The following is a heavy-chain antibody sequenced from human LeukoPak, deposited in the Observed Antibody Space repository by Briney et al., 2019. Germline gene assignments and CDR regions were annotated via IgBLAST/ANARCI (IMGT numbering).Heavy chain of an antibody. CDR2: INHSGST. CDR1: GGSFSGYY. J-gene: IGHJ6*03. CDR3: ARERYYYYYMDV. V-gene: IGHV4-34*01. Sequence: PSETLSLTCAVYGGSFSGYYWSWIRQPPGKGLEWIGEINHSGSTNYNPSLKSRVTISVDTSKNQFSLKLSSVTAADTAVYYCARERYYYYYMDVWGKGTTVIVSS.